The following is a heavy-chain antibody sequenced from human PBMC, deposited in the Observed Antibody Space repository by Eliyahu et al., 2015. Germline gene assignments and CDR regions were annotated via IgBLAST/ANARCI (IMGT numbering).Heavy chain of an antibody. Sequence: EVQLVESGGGLIQPGGSLRLSCAASGFTVXTXYMSWVRQAPGKGLEWVSIIYSSGNTYYADSVKGRFTISRDNSKNTLFLQMNSLRAEDTAVYYCATASIAVTGHHAFDIWGQGTMVTVSS. CDR2: IYSSGNT. V-gene: IGHV3-53*01. CDR3: ATASIAVTGHHAFDI. J-gene: IGHJ3*02. CDR1: GFTVXTXY. D-gene: IGHD6-19*01.